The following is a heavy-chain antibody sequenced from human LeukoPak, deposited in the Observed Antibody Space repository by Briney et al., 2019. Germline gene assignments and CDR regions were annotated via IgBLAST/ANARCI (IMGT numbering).Heavy chain of an antibody. D-gene: IGHD6-19*01. CDR2: ISSSSSTI. Sequence: GGSLGLSCTASGFTFSSYSMNWVRQAPGKGLEWVSYISSSSSTIYYADSVKGRFTISRDNAKNSLYLQMNSLRAEDTAVYYCARGKRPHSSGWYDRGSYFDYWGQGTLVTVSS. J-gene: IGHJ4*02. CDR3: ARGKRPHSSGWYDRGSYFDY. V-gene: IGHV3-48*01. CDR1: GFTFSSYS.